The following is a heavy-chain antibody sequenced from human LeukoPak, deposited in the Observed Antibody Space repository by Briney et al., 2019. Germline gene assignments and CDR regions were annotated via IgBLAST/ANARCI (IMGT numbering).Heavy chain of an antibody. CDR1: GGSISSYY. CDR3: ARVGRGYDFWSGYPYYFDY. Sequence: SETLSLTCTVSGGSISSYYWSWIRQPPGKGLEWVGYIYYSGSTNYNPSLKSRVTISVDTSKNQFSLKLSSVTAADTALYYCARVGRGYDFWSGYPYYFDYWGQGTLVTVSS. CDR2: IYYSGST. D-gene: IGHD3-3*01. J-gene: IGHJ4*02. V-gene: IGHV4-59*01.